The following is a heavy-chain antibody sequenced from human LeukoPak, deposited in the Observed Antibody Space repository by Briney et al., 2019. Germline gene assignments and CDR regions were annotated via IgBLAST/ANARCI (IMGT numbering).Heavy chain of an antibody. CDR1: GYTFTGYY. J-gene: IGHJ6*03. V-gene: IGHV1-2*02. Sequence: ASVKVSCKASGYTFTGYYMHWVRQAPGQGLEWMGWINPNSGGTNYAQKFQGRVTMTRDTSISTAYMELSRLRSDDTAVYYCARDFRYDFWSGYNYYYYMDVWGKGTTVTVSS. CDR2: INPNSGGT. D-gene: IGHD3-3*01. CDR3: ARDFRYDFWSGYNYYYYMDV.